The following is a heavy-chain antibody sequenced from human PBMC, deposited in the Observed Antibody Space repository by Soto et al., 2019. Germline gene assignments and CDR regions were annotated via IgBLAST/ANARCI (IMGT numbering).Heavy chain of an antibody. CDR3: AKRRGAGGHFDY. CDR2: VSIGGST. Sequence: DVQLLESGGGLVQPEGSLRLSCAASGFTFSSYAMGWVRQGPGKGLEWVAVVSIGGSTHYADSARGRFTISRDNSKNTLSLQMNSLTAEDTAVYCCAKRRGAGGHFDYWGQGALVTVSS. CDR1: GFTFSSYA. J-gene: IGHJ4*02. D-gene: IGHD2-15*01. V-gene: IGHV3-23*01.